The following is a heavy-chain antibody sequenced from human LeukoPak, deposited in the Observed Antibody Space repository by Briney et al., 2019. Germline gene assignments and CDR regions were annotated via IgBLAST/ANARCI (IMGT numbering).Heavy chain of an antibody. CDR3: ARGCTSGWPDYFDY. CDR2: INGDGSST. D-gene: IGHD6-19*01. CDR1: GFTLSSYW. J-gene: IGHJ4*02. V-gene: IGHV3-74*01. Sequence: PGGSLRLSCAASGFTLSSYWMHWVRQAPGKGLVWVSRINGDGSSTPYANSVKGRFTISRDNAKNTLYLQMHSLRADDTAVYYCARGCTSGWPDYFDYWGQGSVVTVSS.